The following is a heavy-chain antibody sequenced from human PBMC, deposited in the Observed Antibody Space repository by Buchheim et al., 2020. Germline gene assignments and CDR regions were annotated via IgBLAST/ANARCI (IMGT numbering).Heavy chain of an antibody. CDR3: AKYEEGDYSPPPGY. V-gene: IGHV3-23*01. Sequence: EVRLLESGGGLVQPGGSLRLSCVASGFTFRSYVMSWVRQAPGKGLEWISSIASRGGTWCAGSVKGRFTVSSDNSKNTVFLQMNSLRVDDTAVYYCAKYEEGDYSPPPGYWGQGTL. CDR2: IASRGGT. J-gene: IGHJ4*02. D-gene: IGHD1-26*01. CDR1: GFTFRSYV.